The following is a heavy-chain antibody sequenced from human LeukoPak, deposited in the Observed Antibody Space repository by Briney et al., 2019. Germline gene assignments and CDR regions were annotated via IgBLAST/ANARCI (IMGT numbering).Heavy chain of an antibody. D-gene: IGHD5-24*01. CDR2: IHPTGNL. CDR1: GGSISGGVYY. CDR3: ARGADAYKVAY. V-gene: IGHV4-31*11. J-gene: IGHJ4*02. Sequence: PSETLSPTCAVAGGSISGGVYYWNWVRQHPGKGLEWIGCIHPTGNLYYNPSLTGRSTISVDTSKSHFSLNLTSVTAADTAVYYCARGADAYKVAYWSQGTLVTVSS.